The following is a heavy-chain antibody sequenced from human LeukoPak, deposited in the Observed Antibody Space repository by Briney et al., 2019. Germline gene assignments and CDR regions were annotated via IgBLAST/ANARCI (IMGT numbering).Heavy chain of an antibody. J-gene: IGHJ3*02. CDR2: IYSGGST. CDR3: ARWEGARAFDI. V-gene: IGHV3-66*01. CDR1: EFSVGSNY. D-gene: IGHD1-26*01. Sequence: GGSLRLSCAASEFSVGSNYMTWVRQAPGKVLEWVSLIYSGGSTYYADSVKGGFTISRDNSKNTLYLQMNSLRAEDTAVYYCARWEGARAFDIWGPGTMVTVSS.